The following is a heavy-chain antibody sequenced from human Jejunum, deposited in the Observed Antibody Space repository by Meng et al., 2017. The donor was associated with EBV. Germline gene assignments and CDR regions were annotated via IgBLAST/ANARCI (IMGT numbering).Heavy chain of an antibody. CDR2: ISAYNGNT. J-gene: IGHJ4*02. Sequence: QAQLVQSGAEVKEPGASVKVSCKASGYTFTNYGVSWVRQAPGQGLEWMGWISAYNGNTDYAQKLQGRVTMTTDTPTSTAYMELRSLRSDDTAVYYCTILSHCDGGICYSYDYWGQGTLVTVSS. CDR3: TILSHCDGGICYSYDY. V-gene: IGHV1-18*01. CDR1: GYTFTNYG. D-gene: IGHD2-15*01.